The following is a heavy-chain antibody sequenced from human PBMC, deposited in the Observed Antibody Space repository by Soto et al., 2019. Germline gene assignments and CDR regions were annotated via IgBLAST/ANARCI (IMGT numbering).Heavy chain of an antibody. CDR1: GFTFSSYA. Sequence: GGSLRLSCAASGFTFSSYAMHWVRQAPGKGLEWVAVISYDGSNKYYADSVKGRFTISRDNSKNTLYLQMNSLRAEDTAVYYCARDSSMGYCSGGSCQNQVRSPRYYFDYWGQGTLVTVSS. V-gene: IGHV3-30-3*01. D-gene: IGHD2-15*01. CDR3: ARDSSMGYCSGGSCQNQVRSPRYYFDY. CDR2: ISYDGSNK. J-gene: IGHJ4*02.